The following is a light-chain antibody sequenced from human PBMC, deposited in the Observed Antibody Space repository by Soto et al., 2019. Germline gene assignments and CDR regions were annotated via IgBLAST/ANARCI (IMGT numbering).Light chain of an antibody. Sequence: EIVMTQSPATLSVSPGGRATLSCRASQSVKTYLAWYQQRPGQPPRLLIYGASTRATDIPARFSGSGSRTEFYLTISSLQSEDVAVYFCQQYNTWPPMYTFGQGTNLDI. CDR2: GAS. CDR1: QSVKTY. CDR3: QQYNTWPPMYT. V-gene: IGKV3-15*01. J-gene: IGKJ2*01.